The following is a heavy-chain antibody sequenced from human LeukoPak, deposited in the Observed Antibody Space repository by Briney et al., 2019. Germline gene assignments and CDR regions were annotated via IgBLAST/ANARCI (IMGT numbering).Heavy chain of an antibody. J-gene: IGHJ4*02. CDR2: IQTTGNT. V-gene: IGHV4-4*07. CDR1: GGSITSKH. CDR3: AGQPRMASYFDL. Sequence: PSETLSLTCTVSGGSITSKHWSWIRQPAGKGLEWIGRIQTTGNTNYNPTLESRVIMSVDTSKNQLSLKLTSVTAADTAIFYCAGQPRMASYFDLWGQGILVTVSS. D-gene: IGHD5-24*01.